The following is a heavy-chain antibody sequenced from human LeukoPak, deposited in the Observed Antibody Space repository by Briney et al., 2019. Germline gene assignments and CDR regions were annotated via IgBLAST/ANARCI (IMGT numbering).Heavy chain of an antibody. Sequence: SLRLSCAASGFTFXXYAMHWVRQAPGKGLEWVSGISWNSGSIGYADSVKGRFTISRDNAKNSLYLQMNSLRAEDTALYYCAKVDTAMVTGYFDYWGQGTLVTVSS. V-gene: IGHV3-9*01. J-gene: IGHJ4*02. CDR1: GFTFXXYA. D-gene: IGHD5-18*01. CDR2: ISWNSGSI. CDR3: AKVDTAMVTGYFDY.